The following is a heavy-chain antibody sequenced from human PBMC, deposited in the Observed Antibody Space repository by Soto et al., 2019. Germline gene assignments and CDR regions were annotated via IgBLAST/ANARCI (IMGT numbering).Heavy chain of an antibody. CDR2: INPILSMS. Sequence: QVQLVQSGAEVRKPGSSVKVSCKASGDTFSFYSINWVRQAPGLGLEWMGRINPILSMSNYAQRFQGRVTMTADKSTSTADMELSGLRSEDTAIYYCASSYGSGYRAFDYWGQGALVTVSS. V-gene: IGHV1-69*02. CDR1: GDTFSFYS. CDR3: ASSYGSGYRAFDY. D-gene: IGHD3-10*01. J-gene: IGHJ4*02.